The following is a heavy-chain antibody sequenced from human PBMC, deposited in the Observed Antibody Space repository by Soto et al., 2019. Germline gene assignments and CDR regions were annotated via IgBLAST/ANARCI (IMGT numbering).Heavy chain of an antibody. V-gene: IGHV5-51*01. J-gene: IGHJ4*02. D-gene: IGHD2-8*02. CDR3: ARVGTGLLKFYFDY. CDR1: GDSFTDYW. CDR2: IYPGDSDT. Sequence: EVQLVQSGAEMKKPGESLKISCKGSGDSFTDYWIAWVRQMPGKGLEWMGSIYPGDSDTRYSPSFEGHVTISVDKSINTAYLQWSTLKASDTAIYFCARVGTGLLKFYFDYWGQGTLVTVSS.